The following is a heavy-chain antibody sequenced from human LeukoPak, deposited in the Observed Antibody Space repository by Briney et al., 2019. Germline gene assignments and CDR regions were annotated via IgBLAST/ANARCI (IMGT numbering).Heavy chain of an antibody. Sequence: PGGSLRLSCTASGFTFGDSAMSWVRPAPGKGLEWVGFIRSKAYGGTTEYAASVKGRFTISRDDSKSIAYLQMNSLKTEDTAVYYCTREYAQGGFDYWGQGTLVTVSS. CDR2: IRSKAYGGTT. CDR1: GFTFGDSA. D-gene: IGHD2-2*01. V-gene: IGHV3-49*04. CDR3: TREYAQGGFDY. J-gene: IGHJ4*02.